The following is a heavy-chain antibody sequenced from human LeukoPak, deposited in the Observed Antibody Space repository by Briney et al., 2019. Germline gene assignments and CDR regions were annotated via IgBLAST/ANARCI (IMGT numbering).Heavy chain of an antibody. CDR2: IKQDGSEK. Sequence: PGGSLRLSCAASGFAFSSYWMSWVRQAPGKGLEWVANIKQDGSEKYYVDSVKGRFTISRDNAKNSLYLQMNSLRAEDTAVYYCARGGGLYSSSWIDWGQGTLVTVSS. CDR3: ARGGGLYSSSWID. D-gene: IGHD6-13*01. J-gene: IGHJ4*02. V-gene: IGHV3-7*01. CDR1: GFAFSSYW.